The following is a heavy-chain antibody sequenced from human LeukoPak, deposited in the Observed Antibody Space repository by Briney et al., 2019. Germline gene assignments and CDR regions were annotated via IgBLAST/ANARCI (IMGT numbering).Heavy chain of an antibody. CDR1: GGSFSGYY. CDR3: ARGVAVAGYKVFDY. CDR2: INHSGST. J-gene: IGHJ4*02. D-gene: IGHD6-19*01. V-gene: IGHV4-34*01. Sequence: KTSETLSLTCAVYGGSFSGYYWSWIRQPPGKGLEWIGEINHSGSTNYNPSLKSRVTISVDTSKNQFSLKLSSVTAADTAVYYCARGVAVAGYKVFDYWGQGTLVTVSS.